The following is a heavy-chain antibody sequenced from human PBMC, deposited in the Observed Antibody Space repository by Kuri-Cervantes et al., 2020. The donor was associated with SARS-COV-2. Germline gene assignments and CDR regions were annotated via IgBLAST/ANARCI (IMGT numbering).Heavy chain of an antibody. Sequence: GESLKISCAASGFTFSSYATHWVRQAPGKGLEWVAVISYDGSNKYYADSVKGRFTISRDNSKNTLYLQMNSLRAEDTAVYYCARGSPILWFGELKGYLRSYYYYYGMDVWGQGTTVTVSS. CDR3: ARGSPILWFGELKGYLRSYYYYYGMDV. V-gene: IGHV3-30-3*01. CDR1: GFTFSSYA. J-gene: IGHJ6*02. D-gene: IGHD3-10*01. CDR2: ISYDGSNK.